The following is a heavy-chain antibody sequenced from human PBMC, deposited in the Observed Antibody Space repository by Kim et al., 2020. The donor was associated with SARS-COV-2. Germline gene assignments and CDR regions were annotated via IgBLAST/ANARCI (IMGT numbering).Heavy chain of an antibody. J-gene: IGHJ6*02. Sequence: GGSLRLSCAASGFTFSSYAMSWVRQAPGKGLEWVSAISGSGGSTYYADSVKGRFTISRDNSKNTLYLQMNSLRAEDTAVYYCAKAYYGSGSYPASLFLVYGMDVWGQGTTVTVSS. V-gene: IGHV3-23*01. D-gene: IGHD3-10*01. CDR1: GFTFSSYA. CDR2: ISGSGGST. CDR3: AKAYYGSGSYPASLFLVYGMDV.